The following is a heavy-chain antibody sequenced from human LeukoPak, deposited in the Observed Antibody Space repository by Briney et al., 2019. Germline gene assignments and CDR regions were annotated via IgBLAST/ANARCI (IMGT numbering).Heavy chain of an antibody. D-gene: IGHD6-13*01. Sequence: SVKVSCKASGGTFSSYAISWVRQAPGQGLEWMGGIIPIFGTANYAQEFQGRVTITADESTSTAYMELSSLRSEDTAVYYCAPLFGHSSSWYDWFDPWGQGTLVTVSS. CDR1: GGTFSSYA. CDR2: IIPIFGTA. J-gene: IGHJ5*02. V-gene: IGHV1-69*13. CDR3: APLFGHSSSWYDWFDP.